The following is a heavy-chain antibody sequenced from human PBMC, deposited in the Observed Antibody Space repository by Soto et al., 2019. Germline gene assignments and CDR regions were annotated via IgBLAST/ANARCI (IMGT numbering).Heavy chain of an antibody. Sequence: ASVKVSCKASGYTFTSYGISWVRQAPGKGLEWMGWISAYNGNTNYAQKLQGRVTMTTDTSTSTAYMELRSLRSDDTAVYYCARGASMVRGAYWYFDLRGRGTLVTVSS. V-gene: IGHV1-18*01. CDR1: GYTFTSYG. CDR3: ARGASMVRGAYWYFDL. J-gene: IGHJ2*01. D-gene: IGHD3-10*01. CDR2: ISAYNGNT.